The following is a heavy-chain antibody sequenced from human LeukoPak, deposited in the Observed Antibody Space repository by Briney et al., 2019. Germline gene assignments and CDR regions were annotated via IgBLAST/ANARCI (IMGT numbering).Heavy chain of an antibody. CDR1: GDSISSSTFY. CDR3: ARSIATTGTSHWGY. V-gene: IGHV4-39*01. D-gene: IGHD1-1*01. Sequence: PSETLSLTCIVSGDSISSSTFYWGWIRQPPGKGLEWIGSIYYNGNTYYNPSLKSRITISLDTSRDQFSLELSSETAADTAVYYCARSIATTGTSHWGYWGQGTLVTVSS. J-gene: IGHJ4*02. CDR2: IYYNGNT.